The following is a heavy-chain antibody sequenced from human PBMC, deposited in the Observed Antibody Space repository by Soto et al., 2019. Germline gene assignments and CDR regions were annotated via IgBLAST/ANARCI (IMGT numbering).Heavy chain of an antibody. CDR1: GGSISSSSYY. V-gene: IGHV4-39*01. J-gene: IGHJ3*02. CDR2: IYYSGST. Sequence: SETLSLTCPVSGGSISSSSYYWGWIRQPPGKGLEWIGSIYYSGSTYYNPSLKSRVTISVDTSKNQFSLKLSSVTAADTAVYYCARHTHGGDAFDIWGQGTMVTVS. D-gene: IGHD4-17*01. CDR3: ARHTHGGDAFDI.